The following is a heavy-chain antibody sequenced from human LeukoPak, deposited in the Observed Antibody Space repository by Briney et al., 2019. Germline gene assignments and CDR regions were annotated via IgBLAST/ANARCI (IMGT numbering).Heavy chain of an antibody. CDR1: GFTFSSYA. J-gene: IGHJ4*02. CDR3: AKDSSLLVLWYGDYFDY. Sequence: GGSLRLSCAASGFTFSSYAMSWVRQAPGKGLEWVSAISGSGHSTDYADSVKGRFTISRDNSKNSLYLEMNSLRVEDTAVYYCAKDSSLLVLWYGDYFDYWGQGTLVTVSS. CDR2: ISGSGHST. D-gene: IGHD2-2*01. V-gene: IGHV3-23*01.